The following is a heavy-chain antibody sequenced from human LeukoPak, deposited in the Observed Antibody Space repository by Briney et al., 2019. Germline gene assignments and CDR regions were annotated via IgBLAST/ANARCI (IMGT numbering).Heavy chain of an antibody. V-gene: IGHV1-3*04. J-gene: IGHJ4*02. CDR2: INTDNSNT. D-gene: IGHD3-16*01. CDR3: ARSTGPGGYFDF. Sequence: ASVKVSCKASGYTLSSKGRHWVRQPPGQRLEWMAWINTDNSNTKRSQTLLGRVTITSDTSATTAYMELSSRGFDDTAVYYCARSTGPGGYFDFWGQGTLVTVSS. CDR1: GYTLSSKG.